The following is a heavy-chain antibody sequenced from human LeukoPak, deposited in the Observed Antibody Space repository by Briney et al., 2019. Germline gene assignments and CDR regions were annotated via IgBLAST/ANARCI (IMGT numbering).Heavy chain of an antibody. CDR3: ARLRTGGDYVIY. CDR2: IYYSGST. D-gene: IGHD4-17*01. J-gene: IGHJ4*02. CDR1: GGSISSSSYY. Sequence: KPSETLSLTCTVSGGSISSSSYYWGWIRQPPGKGLEWIGSIYYSGSTYYNPSLKSRVTISVDTPKNQFSLKLSSVTAADTAVYYCARLRTGGDYVIYWGQGTLVTVSS. V-gene: IGHV4-39*01.